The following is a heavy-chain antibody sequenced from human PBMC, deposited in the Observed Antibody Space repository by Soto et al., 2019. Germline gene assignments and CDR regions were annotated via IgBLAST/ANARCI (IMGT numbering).Heavy chain of an antibody. CDR2: ISGGAGDT. CDR1: GFTFSNYA. D-gene: IGHD3-3*01. CDR3: AKAINDYYAPLDY. Sequence: EVQLLESGGGLVQPGGSLRLSCTASGFTFSNYAMGWVRQAPGKGLEWVSVISGGAGDTHYADSVKGRFTISRDNSKNTLYVQMDSLRAEDTAVYYCAKAINDYYAPLDYWGQGMRVTVSS. V-gene: IGHV3-23*01. J-gene: IGHJ4*02.